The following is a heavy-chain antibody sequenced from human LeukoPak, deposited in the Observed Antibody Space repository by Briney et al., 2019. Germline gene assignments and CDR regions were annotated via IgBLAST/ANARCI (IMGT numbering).Heavy chain of an antibody. CDR3: ARQIASAGTAGFDF. CDR2: IYSTGST. D-gene: IGHD6-13*01. Sequence: SETLSLTCTVSGDSISSYYWSWIRQPAGKGLEWIGRIYSTGSTDYNPSLKSRVTMSVDTSKNQFSLRLRSVTAADTAVYYCARQIASAGTAGFDFWGQGALVTVSS. CDR1: GDSISSYY. V-gene: IGHV4-4*07. J-gene: IGHJ4*02.